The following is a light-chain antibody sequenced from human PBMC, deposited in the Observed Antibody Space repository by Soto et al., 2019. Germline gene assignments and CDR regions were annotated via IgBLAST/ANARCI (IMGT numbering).Light chain of an antibody. J-gene: IGKJ1*01. Sequence: DIQMTQSPSSLSAAVGDRVTITCQASQDISNYLNWYQQKPGKAPKLLFYSTSTLQSGVPSRFSGRRSGTDFTLTISSLQPEDFATYYCQQSYSSPPTFGQGTKVDIK. CDR2: STS. CDR3: QQSYSSPPT. CDR1: QDISNY. V-gene: IGKV1-39*01.